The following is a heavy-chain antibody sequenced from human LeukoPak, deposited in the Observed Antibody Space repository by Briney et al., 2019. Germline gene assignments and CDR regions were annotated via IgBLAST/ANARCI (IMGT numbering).Heavy chain of an antibody. J-gene: IGHJ4*02. CDR2: INHSGST. CDR1: GGSFSGYY. V-gene: IGHV4-34*01. D-gene: IGHD3-22*01. CDR3: ARLYYYDSSGYSHGGIDY. Sequence: SETLSLTCAVYGGSFSGYYWSWIRQPPGKGLEWIGEINHSGSTNHNPSLKSRVTISVDTSKNQFSLKLSSVTAADTAVYYCARLYYYDSSGYSHGGIDYWGQGTLVTVSS.